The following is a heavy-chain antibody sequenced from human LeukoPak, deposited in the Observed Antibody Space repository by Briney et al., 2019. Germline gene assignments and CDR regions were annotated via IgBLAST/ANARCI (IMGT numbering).Heavy chain of an antibody. V-gene: IGHV3-30*02. CDR2: IRYDGSNK. Sequence: PGGSLRLSCAAPGFTFSSYGMHWVRQAPGKGLEWVAFIRYDGSNKYYADSVKGRFTISRDNSKNTLYLQMNSLRAEDTAVYYCAKDRMYSSGWPDYWGQGTLVTVSS. CDR3: AKDRMYSSGWPDY. D-gene: IGHD6-19*01. J-gene: IGHJ4*02. CDR1: GFTFSSYG.